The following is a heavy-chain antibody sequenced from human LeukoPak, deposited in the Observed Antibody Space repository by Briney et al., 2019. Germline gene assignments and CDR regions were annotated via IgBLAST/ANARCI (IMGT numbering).Heavy chain of an antibody. J-gene: IGHJ4*02. D-gene: IGHD3-22*01. Sequence: GGSLRLSCAASGFTFSSYAMSWVRQAPGKGLEWVSAISGSGSSTYYADSVKGRFTISRDNSKNTLYLQMNSLRAEDTAIYYCAKKTTYDSSGYYDYWGQGTLVTVSS. CDR3: AKKTTYDSSGYYDY. CDR1: GFTFSSYA. CDR2: ISGSGSST. V-gene: IGHV3-23*01.